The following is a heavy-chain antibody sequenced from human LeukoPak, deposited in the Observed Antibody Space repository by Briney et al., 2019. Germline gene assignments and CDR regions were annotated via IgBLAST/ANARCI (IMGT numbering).Heavy chain of an antibody. D-gene: IGHD2-2*01. Sequence: GGSLRLSCAASGFSFSNYGMSWVRQAPGKGLEWVSSISSGGDNTYYADSVRGRFTISRDNSKNTLYLQLNSLRAEDTAVYYCAKSHRGHCSTTTCDDEGDYWGQGTLVTVSS. CDR2: ISSGGDNT. CDR1: GFSFSNYG. J-gene: IGHJ4*02. V-gene: IGHV3-23*01. CDR3: AKSHRGHCSTTTCDDEGDY.